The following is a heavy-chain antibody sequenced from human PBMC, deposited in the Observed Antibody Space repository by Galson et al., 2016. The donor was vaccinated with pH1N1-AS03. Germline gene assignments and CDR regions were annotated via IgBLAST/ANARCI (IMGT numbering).Heavy chain of an antibody. J-gene: IGHJ3*01. Sequence: TLSLTCTVSGGPINTGGYYWTWIRQFPGKGLEWIGYIYYSGSTDYNPSLKGRTGISLDTSKNQFYLRLNSVTAADTAVYYCARDLAYGGNDAFEVWGPGTMVTVSS. D-gene: IGHD4-23*01. CDR1: GGPINTGGYY. CDR3: ARDLAYGGNDAFEV. V-gene: IGHV4-31*03. CDR2: IYYSGST.